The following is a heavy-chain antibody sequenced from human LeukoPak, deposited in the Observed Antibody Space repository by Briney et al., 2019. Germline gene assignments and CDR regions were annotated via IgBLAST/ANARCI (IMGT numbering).Heavy chain of an antibody. CDR2: ISSSGSTI. CDR1: GFTFSSYE. Sequence: PGGSLRLSCAASGFTFSSYEMNWLRQAPGKGLEWVSYISSSGSTIYYADSVKGRFTISRDNAKNSLYLQMNSLRAEDTAVYYCRGDPPNWYYYMDVWGKGTTVTISS. CDR3: RGDPPNWYYYMDV. J-gene: IGHJ6*03. D-gene: IGHD1-1*01. V-gene: IGHV3-48*03.